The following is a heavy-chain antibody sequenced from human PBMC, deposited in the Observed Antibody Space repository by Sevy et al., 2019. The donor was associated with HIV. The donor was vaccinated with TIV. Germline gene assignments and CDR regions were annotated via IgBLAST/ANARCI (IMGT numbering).Heavy chain of an antibody. J-gene: IGHJ6*03. CDR2: IHHSGST. CDR1: GYSISSGYY. V-gene: IGHV4-38-2*02. D-gene: IGHD6-19*01. Sequence: SETLSLTGAVSGYSISSGYYWGWIRQPPGKGLEWIGSIHHSGSTYYNPSLKSRVTISVDTSKNQFSLKLSSVTAADTAVYYCAGDLGSGWPDYYYYYMDVWGKGTTVTVSS. CDR3: AGDLGSGWPDYYYYYMDV.